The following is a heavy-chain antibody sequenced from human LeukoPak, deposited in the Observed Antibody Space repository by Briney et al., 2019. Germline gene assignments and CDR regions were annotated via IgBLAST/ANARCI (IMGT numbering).Heavy chain of an antibody. CDR1: GYTFTGYY. V-gene: IGHV1-8*02. Sequence: ASVKVSCKASGYTFTGYYIHWVRQAPGQGLEWMGWMNPNSGNTGYAQKFQGRVTMTRNTSISTAYMELSSLRSEDTAVYYCARGPYSSSWYELMRFSRETYYMDVWGKGTTVTISS. CDR3: ARGPYSSSWYELMRFSRETYYMDV. D-gene: IGHD6-13*01. CDR2: MNPNSGNT. J-gene: IGHJ6*03.